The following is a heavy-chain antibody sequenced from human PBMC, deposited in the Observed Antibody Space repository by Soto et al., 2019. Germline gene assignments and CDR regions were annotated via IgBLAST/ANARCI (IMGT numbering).Heavy chain of an antibody. D-gene: IGHD6-13*01. CDR1: GGSISSYY. Sequence: SETLCLTCTVSGGSISSYYCSWIRQPPGKGLEWIGYIYYSGSTNYNPSLKSRVTISVDTSKNQFSLKLSSVTAADTAVYYCARGGSSSQGPLPYLGQGTLVTVSS. J-gene: IGHJ4*02. CDR2: IYYSGST. CDR3: ARGGSSSQGPLPY. V-gene: IGHV4-59*01.